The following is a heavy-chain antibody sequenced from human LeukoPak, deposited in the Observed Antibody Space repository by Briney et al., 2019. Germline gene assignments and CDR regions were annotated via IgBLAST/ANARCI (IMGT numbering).Heavy chain of an antibody. CDR1: GFTFSSYG. V-gene: IGHV3-33*01. Sequence: GGSLRLSCAASGFTFSSYGMHWVRQAPGKGREGVAVIWYDGSNKYYADSVKGRFTISRDNSKNTLYLQMNSLRAEDTAVYYCARAPSHYYDSSGYYGPDYFDYWGQGTLVTVSS. D-gene: IGHD3-22*01. CDR3: ARAPSHYYDSSGYYGPDYFDY. J-gene: IGHJ4*02. CDR2: IWYDGSNK.